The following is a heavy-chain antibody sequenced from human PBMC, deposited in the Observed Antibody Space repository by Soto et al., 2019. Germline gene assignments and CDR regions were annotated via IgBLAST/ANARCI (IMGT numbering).Heavy chain of an antibody. D-gene: IGHD2-2*01. CDR2: IIPILGIA. J-gene: IGHJ5*02. CDR3: ARDQLWNCSSTSWYGPRRGFDP. Sequence: APVKVSCKASGGTFSSYTISCVRQAPGQGLEWMGRIIPILGIANYAQKFQGRVTITADKSTCTAYMELSRLSSEFTDVYYCARDQLWNCSSTSWYGPRRGFDPCGQGTLGTVSS. V-gene: IGHV1-69*10. CDR1: GGTFSSYT.